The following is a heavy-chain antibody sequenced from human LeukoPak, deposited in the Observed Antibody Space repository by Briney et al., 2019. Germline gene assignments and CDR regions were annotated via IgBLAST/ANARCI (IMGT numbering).Heavy chain of an antibody. J-gene: IGHJ5*02. CDR3: ARVRITGTLNWFDP. CDR2: INPNSGGT. D-gene: IGHD1-20*01. Sequence: ASVKVSCKASGYTFTGYYMHWVRQAPGQGLEWMGWINPNSGGTNYAQKFQGRVTMTTDTSTSTAYMELRSLRSDDTAVYYCARVRITGTLNWFDPWGQGTLVTVSS. CDR1: GYTFTGYY. V-gene: IGHV1-2*02.